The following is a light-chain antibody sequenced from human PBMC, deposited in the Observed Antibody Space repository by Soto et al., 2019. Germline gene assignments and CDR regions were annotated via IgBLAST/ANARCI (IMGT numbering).Light chain of an antibody. V-gene: IGKV1-39*01. CDR2: GAS. J-gene: IGKJ1*01. CDR1: QGIRTY. Sequence: DIQMTQSPSSLSASVGDRVTITRRASQGIRTYLNWFQQTPGKDPKLLIYGASSLQSGVPSRFSGNASGTDFTLTISSLHPEDFGTYHCQQSYSVPLTFGQGTKVDIK. CDR3: QQSYSVPLT.